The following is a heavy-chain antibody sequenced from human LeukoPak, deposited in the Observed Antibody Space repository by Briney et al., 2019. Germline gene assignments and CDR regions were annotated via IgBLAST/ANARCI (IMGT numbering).Heavy chain of an antibody. CDR2: ISWNSGSI. J-gene: IGHJ6*02. Sequence: GRSLRLSCAASGFTFDDYAMHWVRRAPGKGLEWVSGISWNSGSIGYADSVKGRFTISRDNAKNSLYLQMNSLRAEHTALYYCAKEDNYGMDVWGQGTTVTVSS. CDR3: AKEDNYGMDV. D-gene: IGHD5-24*01. CDR1: GFTFDDYA. V-gene: IGHV3-9*01.